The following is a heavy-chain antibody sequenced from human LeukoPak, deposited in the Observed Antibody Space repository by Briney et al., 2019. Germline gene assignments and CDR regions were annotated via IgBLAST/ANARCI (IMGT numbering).Heavy chain of an antibody. CDR3: ARSGGYYDY. CDR1: GFTFSSYE. J-gene: IGHJ4*02. D-gene: IGHD4-23*01. CDR2: ISTSGSTI. V-gene: IGHV3-48*03. Sequence: GGSLRLSCAASGFTFSSYEMNWVRQAPGKGLEWISYISTSGSTIYYADSVKGRFTVSRDNAKNSLYLQRNSLRAEDTAVYYCARSGGYYDYWGQGTLVSVSS.